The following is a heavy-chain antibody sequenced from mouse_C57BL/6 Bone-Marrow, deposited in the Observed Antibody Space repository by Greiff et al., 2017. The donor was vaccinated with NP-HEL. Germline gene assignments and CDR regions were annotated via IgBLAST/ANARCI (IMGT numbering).Heavy chain of an antibody. V-gene: IGHV1-64*01. CDR1: GDTFTSYW. CDR2: IHPNSGST. D-gene: IGHD2-4*01. Sequence: LKPGAELVKPGASMKLSCKASGDTFTSYWMHWVKQRPGQGLEWIGMIHPNSGSTNYNEKFKSKATLTVDKSSSTAYMQLSSLTSEDSAVYYCARKRYYDYDGDFDYWGQGTTLTVSS. CDR3: ARKRYYDYDGDFDY. J-gene: IGHJ2*01.